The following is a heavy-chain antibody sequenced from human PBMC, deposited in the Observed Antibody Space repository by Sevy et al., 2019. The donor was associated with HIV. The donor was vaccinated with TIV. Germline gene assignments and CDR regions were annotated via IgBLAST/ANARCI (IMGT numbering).Heavy chain of an antibody. CDR3: TRDRDRRYYDSSGYPAYYYGMDV. CDR2: IRSKAYGGTT. CDR1: GFTFGDYA. J-gene: IGHJ6*02. V-gene: IGHV3-49*03. Sequence: GGSLRLSCTASGFTFGDYAMSWFRQAPGKGLEWVGFIRSKAYGGTTEYAASVKGRFTISRDDSKSMAYLQMNSLKTEDTAVYYCTRDRDRRYYDSSGYPAYYYGMDVWGQGTTVTVSS. D-gene: IGHD3-22*01.